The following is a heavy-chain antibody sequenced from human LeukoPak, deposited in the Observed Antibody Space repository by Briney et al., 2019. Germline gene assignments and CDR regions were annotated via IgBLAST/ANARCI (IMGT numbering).Heavy chain of an antibody. Sequence: SETLSLTCTVSGGSISSDSWSWIRQPPGRGLEWIAYIHHSGSTNYNPSLKSRVTISVDTSKSQFPLKLSSVTAADTAVYYCARRGSSWSYFDFWGQGTLVTVSS. CDR3: ARRGSSWSYFDF. D-gene: IGHD6-13*01. CDR1: GGSISSDS. J-gene: IGHJ4*02. V-gene: IGHV4-59*08. CDR2: IHHSGST.